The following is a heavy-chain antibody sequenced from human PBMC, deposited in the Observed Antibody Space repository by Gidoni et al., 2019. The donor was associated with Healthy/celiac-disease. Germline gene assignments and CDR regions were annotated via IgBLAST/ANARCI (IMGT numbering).Heavy chain of an antibody. CDR1: GGSISSGGYY. D-gene: IGHD3-22*01. Sequence: QLQLQESGPGLVKPSQTLSLTCPVSGGSISSGGYYWSWIRQHPGKGLEWIGYIYYSGSTYYNPSLKSGVTIAVDTSKSQFSLKLSSVTAADTAVYYCARGNHYYDSSGYLYYFDYWGQGTLVTVSS. J-gene: IGHJ4*02. V-gene: IGHV4-31*03. CDR2: IYYSGST. CDR3: ARGNHYYDSSGYLYYFDY.